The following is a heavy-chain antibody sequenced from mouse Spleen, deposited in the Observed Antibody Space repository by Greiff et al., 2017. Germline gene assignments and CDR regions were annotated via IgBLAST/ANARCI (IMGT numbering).Heavy chain of an antibody. V-gene: IGHV1-55*01. J-gene: IGHJ2*01. Sequence: QVQLQQPGAELVKPGASVKMSCKASGYTFTSYWITWVKQRPGQGLEWIGDIYPGSGSTNYNEKFKSKVTLTVDTSSSTAYMQLSSLTSEDSAVYYCARKIRDYYGSGTYFDYWGQGTTLTVSS. CDR2: IYPGSGST. CDR3: ARKIRDYYGSGTYFDY. D-gene: IGHD1-1*01. CDR1: GYTFTSYW.